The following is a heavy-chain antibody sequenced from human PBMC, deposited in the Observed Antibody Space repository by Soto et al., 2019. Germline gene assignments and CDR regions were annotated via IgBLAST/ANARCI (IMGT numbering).Heavy chain of an antibody. D-gene: IGHD5-12*01. J-gene: IGHJ6*02. Sequence: ASVKVSCKASGYTFTSYGISWVRQAPGQGLEWMGWISAYNGNTNYAQKLQGRVTMTTDTSTSTAYMELRSLRSDDTAVYYCARRVAPITFYGMDVWGQGTTVTVSS. V-gene: IGHV1-18*04. CDR3: ARRVAPITFYGMDV. CDR2: ISAYNGNT. CDR1: GYTFTSYG.